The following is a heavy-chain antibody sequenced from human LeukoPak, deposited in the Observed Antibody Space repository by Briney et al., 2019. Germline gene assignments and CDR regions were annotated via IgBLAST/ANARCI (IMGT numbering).Heavy chain of an antibody. V-gene: IGHV3-73*01. Sequence: GGSLRLSCAASGFTFSGSALHWVRQASGKGLEWVGRIRSTANGYATAYAASVKGRFTISRDDSKNTAYLQMDSLKTEDTAVYYCTGNYYGSGSYADFDYWSQGTLVTVSS. D-gene: IGHD3-10*01. J-gene: IGHJ4*02. CDR1: GFTFSGSA. CDR2: IRSTANGYAT. CDR3: TGNYYGSGSYADFDY.